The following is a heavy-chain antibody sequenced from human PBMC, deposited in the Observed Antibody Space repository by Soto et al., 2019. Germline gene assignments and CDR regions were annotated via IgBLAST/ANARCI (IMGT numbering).Heavy chain of an antibody. D-gene: IGHD6-13*01. CDR2: ISGSGDST. V-gene: IGHV3-23*01. J-gene: IGHJ6*02. CDR3: AKFMGSSTLGISYYYYYGMDV. CDR1: GFTFSSYA. Sequence: GGSLRLSCAASGFTFSSYAMSWVRQAPGKGLEWVSGISGSGDSTKYADSVKGRFTTSRDSTKNTVYLQMNSLRAEDTAIYYCAKFMGSSTLGISYYYYYGMDVWAKGPRSPSP.